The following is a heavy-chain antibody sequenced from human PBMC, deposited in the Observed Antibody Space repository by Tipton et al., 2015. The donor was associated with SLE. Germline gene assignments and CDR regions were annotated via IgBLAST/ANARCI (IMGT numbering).Heavy chain of an antibody. D-gene: IGHD2-15*01. CDR1: GFTFTDYA. CDR2: ISGGGGNT. Sequence: SLRLSCAVSGFTFTDYAMSWVRRAPGRGLEWVSTISGGGGNTYYAESLKGRFTISSDNSRNTLFLQMNSLRADGTAIYYCAKFEVANDLYLDYWGQGALVTVSS. J-gene: IGHJ4*02. V-gene: IGHV3-23*01. CDR3: AKFEVANDLYLDY.